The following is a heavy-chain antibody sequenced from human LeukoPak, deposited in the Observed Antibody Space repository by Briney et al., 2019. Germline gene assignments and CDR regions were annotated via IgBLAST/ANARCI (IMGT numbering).Heavy chain of an antibody. V-gene: IGHV4-59*01. CDR3: ARHDYGGNRHFDY. CDR2: IYYSGST. J-gene: IGHJ4*02. Sequence: PSETLSLTCTVSGGSISSYYWSWIRQPPGKGVEWSGYIYYSGSTNYNPSLTSRVTISVDTSKNQFSLKLSSVTAADTALYYCARHDYGGNRHFDYWGQGTLVTASS. D-gene: IGHD4-23*01. CDR1: GGSISSYY.